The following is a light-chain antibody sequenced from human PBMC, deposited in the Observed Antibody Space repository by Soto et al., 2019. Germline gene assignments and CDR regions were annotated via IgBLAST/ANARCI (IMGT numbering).Light chain of an antibody. CDR3: SSYTSSSTLV. J-gene: IGLJ1*01. CDR1: SSDVGGYNY. Sequence: QSLRSPLSSVSGSPGQSITISCTGTSSDVGGYNYVSWYQQHPGKAPKLMIYEVSNRPSGVSNRFPGSKSGNTASLTISGLQAEDEADYYCSSYTSSSTLVFGTGTKVTV. CDR2: EVS. V-gene: IGLV2-14*01.